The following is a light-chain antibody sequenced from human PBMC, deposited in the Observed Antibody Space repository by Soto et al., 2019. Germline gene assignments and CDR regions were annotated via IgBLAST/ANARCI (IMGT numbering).Light chain of an antibody. CDR2: GAF. CDR3: QQSDNWPRA. Sequence: EIVLTQSPATLSLSPGERATLSCKASQSVSSYLAWYQQKPGQAPRLLIYGAFNRATGIPARFSGSGSGTECTLTISSLQSEDVAVYYCQQSDNWPRAFGQGTKVDIK. V-gene: IGKV3D-15*01. J-gene: IGKJ1*01. CDR1: QSVSSY.